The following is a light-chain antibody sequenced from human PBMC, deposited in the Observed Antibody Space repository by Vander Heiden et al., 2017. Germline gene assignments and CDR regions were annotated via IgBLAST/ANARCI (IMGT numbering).Light chain of an antibody. CDR3: QQYNSCPFA. Sequence: DIQMTQSPSTLSASVGDRVTITCRASQSISSWLAWYQQKPGKAPKLLIYKASSLESGVPSRFSGSGSGTEFTLTISSLQPDDFATYYCQQYNSCPFAFGPGTKVXIK. CDR1: QSISSW. V-gene: IGKV1-5*03. J-gene: IGKJ3*01. CDR2: KAS.